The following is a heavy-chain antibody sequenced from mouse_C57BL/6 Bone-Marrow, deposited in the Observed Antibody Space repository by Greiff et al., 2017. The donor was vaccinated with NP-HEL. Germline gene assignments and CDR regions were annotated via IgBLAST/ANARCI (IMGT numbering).Heavy chain of an antibody. CDR1: GYAFSSSW. CDR2: IYPGDGDT. CDR3: ARALHGFPYWYFDV. J-gene: IGHJ1*03. V-gene: IGHV1-82*01. Sequence: QVQLQQSGPELVKPGASVKISCKASGYAFSSSWMNWVKQRPGKGLEWIGRIYPGDGDTNYNGKFKGKATLTADKSSSTAYMQLSSLTSEDSAVYFCARALHGFPYWYFDVWGTGTTVTVSS. D-gene: IGHD1-1*01.